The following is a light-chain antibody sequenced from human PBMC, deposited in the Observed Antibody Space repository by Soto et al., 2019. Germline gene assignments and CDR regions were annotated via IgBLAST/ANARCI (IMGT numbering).Light chain of an antibody. CDR3: QQRSTGPPLS. CDR1: QSVSSY. J-gene: IGKJ4*01. V-gene: IGKV3-11*01. CDR2: DAS. Sequence: EIVLTQSPDTLSLSPGERATLSCRASQSVSSYLAWYQQKPGQAPRLLIYDASNRATGIPARFSGSGSGTDFTLTISSLEPEDFAVYYCQQRSTGPPLSFGVGTKVDI.